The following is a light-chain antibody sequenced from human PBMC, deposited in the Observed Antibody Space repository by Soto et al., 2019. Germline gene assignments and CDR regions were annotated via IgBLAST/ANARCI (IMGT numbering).Light chain of an antibody. Sequence: EIVLTQSPGTLSLSPGERATLSCRASQGIISTFLAWYQQKPGQPPRLLMYGTSNRATGIPDRFSGSGSGTDFTLTISRLGPEDFAIYYCQQYGSSPPWTFGQGTKVDIK. CDR3: QQYGSSPPWT. CDR1: QGIISTF. CDR2: GTS. V-gene: IGKV3-20*01. J-gene: IGKJ1*01.